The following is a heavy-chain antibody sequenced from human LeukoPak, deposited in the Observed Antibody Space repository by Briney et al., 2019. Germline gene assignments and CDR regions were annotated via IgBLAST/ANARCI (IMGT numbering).Heavy chain of an antibody. D-gene: IGHD4-23*01. V-gene: IGHV1-69*13. Sequence: SVKVSCKASGGTFSSYAINWVRQAPGQGLEWMGGIIPIFGTPNYAQKFQGRVTITAVESMSTAYMELSSLRSEDTAVYYCARGWLAETTVVAPYNYWGQGTLDTVSS. J-gene: IGHJ4*02. CDR3: ARGWLAETTVVAPYNY. CDR2: IIPIFGTP. CDR1: GGTFSSYA.